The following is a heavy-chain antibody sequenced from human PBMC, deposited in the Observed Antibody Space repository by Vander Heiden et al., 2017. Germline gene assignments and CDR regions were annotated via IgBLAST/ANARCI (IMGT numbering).Heavy chain of an antibody. J-gene: IGHJ6*02. CDR2: MNPNSGNT. V-gene: IGHV1-8*01. CDR3: AILVVVPAAHYYYYYGMDV. CDR1: GYTFTSYD. Sequence: QVQLVQSGAEVKKPGASVKVSCKASGYTFTSYDINWVRQATGQGLEWMGWMNPNSGNTGYAQKFQGRVTMTRNTSISTAYMELSSLRSEDTAVYYCAILVVVPAAHYYYYYGMDVWGQGTTVTVSS. D-gene: IGHD2-2*01.